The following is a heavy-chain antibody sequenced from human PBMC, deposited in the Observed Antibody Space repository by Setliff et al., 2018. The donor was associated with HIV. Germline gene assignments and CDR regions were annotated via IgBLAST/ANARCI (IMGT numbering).Heavy chain of an antibody. J-gene: IGHJ4*02. V-gene: IGHV4-39*01. D-gene: IGHD3-22*01. CDR3: ARQQGDSRGFYPHFDY. CDR1: GVSVSGTAYY. Sequence: SETLSLTCTVSGVSVSGTAYYWAWIRQPPGRGLEWIGNIYYTGNTNYNSSLKSRISMSMVASKKQVFLKLSTVSAADTAVYYCARQQGDSRGFYPHFDYWGQGRLVTVSS. CDR2: IYYTGNT.